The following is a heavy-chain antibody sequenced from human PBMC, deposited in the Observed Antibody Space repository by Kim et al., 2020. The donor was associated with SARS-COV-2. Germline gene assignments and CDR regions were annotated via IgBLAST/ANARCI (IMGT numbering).Heavy chain of an antibody. CDR1: GYTFTGYY. CDR3: ARDALGLGYCSSTSCPYNWFDP. J-gene: IGHJ5*02. V-gene: IGHV1-2*06. D-gene: IGHD2-2*01. CDR2: INPNSGGT. Sequence: ASVKVSCKASGYTFTGYYMHWVRQAPGQGLEWMGRINPNSGGTNYAQKFQGRVTMTRDTSISTAYMELSRLRSDDTAVYYCARDALGLGYCSSTSCPYNWFDPWGQGTLVTVSS.